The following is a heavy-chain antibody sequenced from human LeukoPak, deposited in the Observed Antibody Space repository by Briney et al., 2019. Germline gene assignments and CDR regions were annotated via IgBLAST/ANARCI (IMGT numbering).Heavy chain of an antibody. D-gene: IGHD3-22*01. CDR3: ARDSSGDHYFDY. CDR2: ISYDGSNK. V-gene: IGHV3-30*04. J-gene: IGHJ4*02. Sequence: AGGSLRLSCAASGFIFTNYAMHWVRQAPGRGLEWVAVISYDGSNKYYADSVKGRFTISRDNSKNTLYLQMNSLRAEDTAVYYCARDSSGDHYFDYWGQGTLVTVSS. CDR1: GFIFTNYA.